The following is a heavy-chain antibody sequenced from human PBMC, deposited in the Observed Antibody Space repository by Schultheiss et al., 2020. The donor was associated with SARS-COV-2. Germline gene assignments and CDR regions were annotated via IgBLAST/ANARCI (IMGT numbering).Heavy chain of an antibody. CDR2: ISASGGST. V-gene: IGHV3-53*01. CDR3: AREGGWDTFNI. J-gene: IGHJ3*02. D-gene: IGHD6-19*01. CDR1: GFTVSSNY. Sequence: GESLKISCAASGFTVSSNYMSWVRQPPGKGLEWVAGISASGGSTYYADSVKGRFTISRDNAKNSLYLQMNSLRAEDTAVYYCAREGGWDTFNIWGQGTMVTVSS.